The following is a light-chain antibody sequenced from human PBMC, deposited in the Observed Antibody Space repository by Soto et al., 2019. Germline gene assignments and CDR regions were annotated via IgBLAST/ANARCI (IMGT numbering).Light chain of an antibody. CDR2: NNA. Sequence: QAVVTQAPSASGTPGQRVTISCSGSSSNIGSNTVNWYQQLPGTAPKLLIYNNAQRPSGVPDRFSGSKSGTSASLAIGGLQSEDEADYYCAVWDDSLNGWVFGGGTKLTVL. V-gene: IGLV1-44*01. J-gene: IGLJ3*02. CDR1: SSNIGSNT. CDR3: AVWDDSLNGWV.